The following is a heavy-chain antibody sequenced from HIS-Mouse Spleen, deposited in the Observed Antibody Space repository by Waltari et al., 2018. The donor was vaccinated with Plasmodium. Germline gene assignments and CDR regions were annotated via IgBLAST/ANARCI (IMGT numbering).Heavy chain of an antibody. D-gene: IGHD5-12*01. CDR2: IYYSGST. V-gene: IGHV4-59*02. CDR1: GGSVSSYY. Sequence: QVQLQESGPGLVKPSETLSLTCAVPGGSVSSYYWSWIRHPPGKGREWIAYIYYSGSTNYPAALKSRCTRAVDTSKNQLSLKPSSVTAADTAVFYWARGGYSGSSYYVDYWGQGTLVTVSS. CDR3: ARGGYSGSSYYVDY. J-gene: IGHJ4*02.